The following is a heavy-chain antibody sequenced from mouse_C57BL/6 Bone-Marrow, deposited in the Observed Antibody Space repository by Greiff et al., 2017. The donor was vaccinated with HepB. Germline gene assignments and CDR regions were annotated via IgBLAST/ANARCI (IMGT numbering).Heavy chain of an antibody. CDR2: IDPSDSYT. CDR3: ARDDYDDYAMDY. V-gene: IGHV1-69*01. Sequence: QVQLQQPGAELVMPGASVKLSCKASGYTFTSYWMHWVKQRPGQGLEWIGEIDPSDSYTNYNQKFKGKSTLTVDKSSSTAYMQLSSLTSEDSAVYYCARDDYDDYAMDYWGQGTSVTVSS. J-gene: IGHJ4*01. D-gene: IGHD2-4*01. CDR1: GYTFTSYW.